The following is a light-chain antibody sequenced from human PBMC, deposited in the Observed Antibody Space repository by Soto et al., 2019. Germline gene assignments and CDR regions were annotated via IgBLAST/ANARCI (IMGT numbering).Light chain of an antibody. Sequence: QSGLTQPASVSGSPGQSTTISCTGTSSDVGGYNYVSWYQQHPGKAPKLMIYDVSDRPSGVSNRFSGSKSGNTASLTISGLQAEDEADYYCSSYTSSSTPYVFGTGTKVTVL. CDR1: SSDVGGYNY. CDR3: SSYTSSSTPYV. V-gene: IGLV2-14*01. J-gene: IGLJ1*01. CDR2: DVS.